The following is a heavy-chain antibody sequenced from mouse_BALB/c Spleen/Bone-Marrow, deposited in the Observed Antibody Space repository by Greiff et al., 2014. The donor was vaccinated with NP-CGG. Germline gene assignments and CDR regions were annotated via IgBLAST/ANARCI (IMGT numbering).Heavy chain of an antibody. Sequence: EVMLVESGGGLVKPGGSLKLSCAASGFTFSDYYIYWVRQTPEKRLEWVAAISDGGTYTYYPDTVKGRFTISRDNAKNNLYLQMNGLKSEDTAMYYCVRDGDYRYACFTYWGQGTLSLSLQ. J-gene: IGHJ3*01. V-gene: IGHV5-4*02. D-gene: IGHD2-14*01. CDR2: ISDGGTYT. CDR1: GFTFSDYY. CDR3: VRDGDYRYACFTY.